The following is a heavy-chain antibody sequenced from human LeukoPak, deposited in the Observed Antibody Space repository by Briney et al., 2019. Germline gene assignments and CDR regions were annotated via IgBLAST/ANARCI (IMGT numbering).Heavy chain of an antibody. J-gene: IGHJ4*02. CDR1: SYTFTDYH. CDR3: ARGCPGFGYFVC. V-gene: IGHV1-18*01. D-gene: IGHD3-16*01. CDR2: ISTNNGTT. Sequence: ASVKVSCKASSYTFTDYHINWVRQAPGQGPEWMAWISTNNGTTNYAQNFQGRVTLTTDASTTTASLELRSLRSDDTAVYYCARGCPGFGYFVCWVQGRLVSVSS.